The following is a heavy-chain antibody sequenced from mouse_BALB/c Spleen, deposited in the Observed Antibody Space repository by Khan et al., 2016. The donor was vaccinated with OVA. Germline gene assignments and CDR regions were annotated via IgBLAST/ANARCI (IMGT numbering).Heavy chain of an antibody. Sequence: VRLQQSGPELVKPGASVKISCKASGYTFTDYNMDWVKQSHGKSLEWIGDINPNNGGTIYNQKFKGKATLTVDKSSSTAYMELRSLTSEDTGVYYCARDWASWFAYWGQGTLVTVSA. CDR3: ARDWASWFAY. D-gene: IGHD4-1*01. J-gene: IGHJ3*01. CDR2: INPNNGGT. V-gene: IGHV1-18*01. CDR1: GYTFTDYN.